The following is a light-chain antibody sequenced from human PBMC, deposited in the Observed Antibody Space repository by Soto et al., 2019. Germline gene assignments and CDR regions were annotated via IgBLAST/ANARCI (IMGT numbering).Light chain of an antibody. CDR3: QQHHNLPLT. CDR1: QDITNH. Sequence: DIQMTQSPSSLSASVGDRVTITFQASQDITNHLNWHQQKPGKAPQLLIYDGFNLEAGVPSRFTGSGYGTDFSLTISSLQAEDIATYYCQQHHNLPLTFGGGTKVEI. V-gene: IGKV1-33*01. CDR2: DGF. J-gene: IGKJ4*01.